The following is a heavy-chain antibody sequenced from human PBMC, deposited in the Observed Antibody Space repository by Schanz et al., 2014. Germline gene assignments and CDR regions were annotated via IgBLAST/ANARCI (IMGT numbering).Heavy chain of an antibody. CDR3: ARVELSVYYYAMDV. V-gene: IGHV3-21*01. J-gene: IGHJ6*02. CDR2: ISPSSSYI. D-gene: IGHD2-15*01. Sequence: EVQVVESGGGLVKPGGSLRLSCAASGFTFSSYNINWVRQAPGKGLEYISSISPSSSYIYYADSVKGRFTISRDNAKNSLYLQMNSLRAEDAAVYYCARVELSVYYYAMDVWGQGTTVTVSS. CDR1: GFTFSSYN.